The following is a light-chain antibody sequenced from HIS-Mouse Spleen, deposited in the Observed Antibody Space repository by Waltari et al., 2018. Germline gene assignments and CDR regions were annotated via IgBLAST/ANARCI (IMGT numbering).Light chain of an antibody. J-gene: IGLJ2*01. CDR2: EDS. Sequence: SYELTQSPSVSVSPGQTARITCSGDALPKKYAYWYQQKSGQAPVLVIYEDSKRPSGIPEGVSGSSSGTMATLTISGAQVEDEADYYCYSTDSSGNHRVFGGGTKLTVL. CDR3: YSTDSSGNHRV. V-gene: IGLV3-10*01. CDR1: ALPKKY.